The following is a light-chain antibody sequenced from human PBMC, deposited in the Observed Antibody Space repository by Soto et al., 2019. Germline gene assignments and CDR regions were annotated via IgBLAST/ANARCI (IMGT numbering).Light chain of an antibody. J-gene: IGLJ1*01. V-gene: IGLV2-14*01. CDR2: EVS. CDR3: SSYTSSSTLHYV. CDR1: SSDVGGYNY. Sequence: QSALTQPASVSGSPGQSITISCTGTSSDVGGYNYVSWYQQHPGKAPKLMIYEVSNRPSGVSNRFSGSKSGNTASLTISGRQAEDEADYYCSSYTSSSTLHYVFGTGTKLTVL.